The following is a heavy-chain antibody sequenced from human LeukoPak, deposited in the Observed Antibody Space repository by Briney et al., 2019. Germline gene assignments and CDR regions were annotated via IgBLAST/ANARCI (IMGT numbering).Heavy chain of an antibody. CDR1: GGSITSSNYY. CDR3: AREVLGDCSGGSCYYDFDI. Sequence: PSETLSLTCTVSGGSITSSNYYWGWIRQPPGKGLEWIGSISYRGHTYYNPSLKSRVTISVDTSRNRFSLKVTSVTAADTAVYYCAREVLGDCSGGSCYYDFDIWGQGTMVTVSS. V-gene: IGHV4-39*07. CDR2: ISYRGHT. J-gene: IGHJ3*02. D-gene: IGHD2-15*01.